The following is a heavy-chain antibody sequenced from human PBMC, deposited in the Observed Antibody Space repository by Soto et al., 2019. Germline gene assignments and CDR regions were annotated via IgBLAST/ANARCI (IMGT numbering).Heavy chain of an antibody. D-gene: IGHD4-4*01. CDR1: GFTFSDHY. CDR2: IRNKANSYTT. Sequence: GGSLRLSCAAFGFTFSDHYMDWVRQAPGKGLEWVGRIRNKANSYTTEYAASVKGRFTIPRDDSKNSLFLQMNSLKTEDTAVYYCSRAGILTTPYYFDYWGQGTLVTVSS. J-gene: IGHJ4*01. V-gene: IGHV3-72*01. CDR3: SRAGILTTPYYFDY.